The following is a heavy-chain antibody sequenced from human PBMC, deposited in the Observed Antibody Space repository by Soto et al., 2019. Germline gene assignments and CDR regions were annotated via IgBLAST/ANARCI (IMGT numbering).Heavy chain of an antibody. V-gene: IGHV3-21*01. J-gene: IGHJ6*02. CDR3: ARFTEQGDNLWGIDV. D-gene: IGHD1-1*01. Sequence: EVQLVESGGGLVKTGGSLRLSCAASGFSFTRYTMNWVRQAPGKGLEWVSSITSSSSYIFYIDSVQGRFTISRDNAKNSLYLQMNSLRAEDTAVYYCARFTEQGDNLWGIDVWGQGTTVTVSS. CDR2: ITSSSSYI. CDR1: GFSFTRYT.